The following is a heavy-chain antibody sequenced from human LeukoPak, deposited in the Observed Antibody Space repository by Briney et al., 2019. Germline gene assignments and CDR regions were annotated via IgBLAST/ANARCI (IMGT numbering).Heavy chain of an antibody. J-gene: IGHJ6*02. CDR3: ASTGYCSSTSCRYGMDV. D-gene: IGHD2-2*01. V-gene: IGHV1-69*13. Sequence: SVKVSCKASGGTFSSYAISWVRQAPGQGLEWMGGIIPIFGTANYAQKFQGRVTITAYESTSTAYMELSSLRSEDTAVYYCASTGYCSSTSCRYGMDVRGQGTTVTVSS. CDR1: GGTFSSYA. CDR2: IIPIFGTA.